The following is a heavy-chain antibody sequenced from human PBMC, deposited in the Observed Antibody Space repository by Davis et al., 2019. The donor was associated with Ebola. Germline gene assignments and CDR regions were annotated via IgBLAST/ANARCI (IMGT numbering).Heavy chain of an antibody. J-gene: IGHJ4*02. CDR2: ISGSGGST. V-gene: IGHV3-23*01. D-gene: IGHD5-18*01. CDR1: GFTFSSYA. CDR3: ARGSRRGYSYGFV. Sequence: PGESLKISCAASGFTFSSYAMSWVRQAPGKGLEWVSAISGSGGSTNYADSVKGRFTISRDNAKNLLYLQMSSLRAEDTAMYYCARGSRRGYSYGFVWGQGALVTVSS.